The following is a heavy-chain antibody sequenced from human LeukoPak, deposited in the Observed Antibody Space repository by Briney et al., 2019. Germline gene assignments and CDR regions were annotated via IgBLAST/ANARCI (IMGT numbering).Heavy chain of an antibody. CDR2: ISSYNGNT. V-gene: IGHV1-18*01. CDR3: ARVRGTLRALSY. J-gene: IGHJ4*02. CDR1: GYTFTSYG. Sequence: GSVKVSCKASGYTFTSYGISWVRQAPGQGLEWMGWISSYNGNTNYAQKLQGRVTMTTNTSTSTAYMELRSLRSDDTAVYYCARVRGTLRALSYWGQGTLVTVSS. D-gene: IGHD1-1*01.